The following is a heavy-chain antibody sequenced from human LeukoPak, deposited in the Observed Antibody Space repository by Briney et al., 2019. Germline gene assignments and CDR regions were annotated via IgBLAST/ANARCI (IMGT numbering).Heavy chain of an antibody. Sequence: GASVKVSCKASGYTFTSFGISWVRQAPGQGPEWMGWISGNSGNTGYAQKFQGRVAMTRNTSISTAYMELSSLSSEDTAIYYCARDRIVGPTDAFDIWGQGTRVTVSS. J-gene: IGHJ3*02. D-gene: IGHD1-26*01. CDR1: GYTFTSFG. CDR2: ISGNSGNT. V-gene: IGHV1-8*01. CDR3: ARDRIVGPTDAFDI.